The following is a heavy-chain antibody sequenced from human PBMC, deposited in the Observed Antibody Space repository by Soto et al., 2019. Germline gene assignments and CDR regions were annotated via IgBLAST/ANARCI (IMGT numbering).Heavy chain of an antibody. CDR1: GYTFINYY. Sequence: QVQLVQSGAEVKKPGASVKVSCKASGYTFINYYIHWVGQAPGLGLVWVAIIIPTGGSTNYAQKFQGRLTLTMDTSTTTVYMELSSLTSEDTAIYYCARQLAAGDVWGQGTQVTVSS. CDR3: ARQLAAGDV. CDR2: IIPTGGST. D-gene: IGHD2-8*02. V-gene: IGHV1-46*01. J-gene: IGHJ4*02.